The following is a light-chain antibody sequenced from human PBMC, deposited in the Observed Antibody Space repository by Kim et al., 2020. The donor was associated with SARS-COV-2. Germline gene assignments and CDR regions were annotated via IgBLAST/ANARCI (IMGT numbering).Light chain of an antibody. J-gene: IGLJ1*01. CDR1: SSNVGTKT. CDR2: NNN. CDR3: AAWDVRLNIYV. V-gene: IGLV1-44*01. Sequence: QSVLTQPTSASGTPGQRVTISCSGISSNVGTKTVNWYQQLPGTAPKLLIYNNNQRPSGVPVRFSGSKSGTSASLAISGPQSEDEADYYCAAWDVRLNIYVFGTGTKVTVL.